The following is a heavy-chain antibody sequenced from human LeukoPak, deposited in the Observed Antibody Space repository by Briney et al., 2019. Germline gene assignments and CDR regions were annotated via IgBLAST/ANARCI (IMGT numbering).Heavy chain of an antibody. CDR3: AREGNGLLSKDLDY. J-gene: IGHJ4*02. D-gene: IGHD2-15*01. CDR2: INPRDGGT. Sequence: GASVKVSYKGSGYTFTDYYLHWVRQAPGQGLEWVGYINPRDGGTSSPPNFWGRVTMTTDASSSTVYMELSRLTSDDTAIYYCAREGNGLLSKDLDYWGQGTLVTVSS. V-gene: IGHV1-2*02. CDR1: GYTFTDYY.